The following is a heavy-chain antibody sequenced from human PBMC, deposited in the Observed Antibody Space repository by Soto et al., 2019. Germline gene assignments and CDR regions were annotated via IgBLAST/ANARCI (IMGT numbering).Heavy chain of an antibody. CDR3: ARRYGGTLHY. CDR1: GGSISRYY. CDR2: IYYTRRT. Sequence: QVQLKESGPGLVKPSETLSLTCTVSGGSISRYYWRWIQQPPGRGLEWIGYIYYTRRTNYNPSLKSRVTISVDTSKNQCSLKLSSVTAADTAMYYCARRYGGTLHYWGQGTLVTVSS. V-gene: IGHV4-59*08. D-gene: IGHD4-17*01. J-gene: IGHJ4*02.